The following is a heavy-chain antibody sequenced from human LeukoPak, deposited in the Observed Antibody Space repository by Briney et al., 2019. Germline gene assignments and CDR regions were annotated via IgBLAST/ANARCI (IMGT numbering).Heavy chain of an antibody. CDR3: GREPDY. CDR2: ISGSGGTT. Sequence: GGSLRLSCAASGFTFSTYAMNWVRQAPGKGLEWVSGISGSGGTTYYADSVQGRFTISRDNSKNTLYLQMNSLRAEDTAVYYCGREPDYWGQGTLVTVSS. V-gene: IGHV3-23*01. J-gene: IGHJ4*02. D-gene: IGHD1-26*01. CDR1: GFTFSTYA.